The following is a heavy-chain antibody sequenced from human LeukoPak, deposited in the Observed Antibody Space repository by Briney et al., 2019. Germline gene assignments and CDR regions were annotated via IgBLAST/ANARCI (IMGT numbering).Heavy chain of an antibody. CDR1: GYSFTSYW. Sequence: GESLKISCKGSGYSFTSYWISWVRQMPGKGLEWMGRIDPSDSYTNYSPSFQGHVTISADESISTAYLQWSSLKASDTAMYYCARHKSSNIVVVGYFQHWGQGTLVTVSS. J-gene: IGHJ1*01. CDR2: IDPSDSYT. V-gene: IGHV5-10-1*01. CDR3: ARHKSSNIVVVGYFQH. D-gene: IGHD2-2*01.